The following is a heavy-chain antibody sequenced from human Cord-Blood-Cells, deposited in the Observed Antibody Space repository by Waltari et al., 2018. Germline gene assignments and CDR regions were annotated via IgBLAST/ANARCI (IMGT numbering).Heavy chain of an antibody. V-gene: IGHV3-7*01. J-gene: IGHJ4*02. D-gene: IGHD6-19*01. Sequence: EVQLVESGGGLVQPGGSLRLSCAASALTFSSYWMSWFRQDPGKGLEWVANIKQDGSEKYYVDSVKGRFTISRDNAKNSLYLQMNSLRAEDTAVYYCAQWAVAGSFDYWGQGTLVTVSS. CDR2: IKQDGSEK. CDR3: AQWAVAGSFDY. CDR1: ALTFSSYW.